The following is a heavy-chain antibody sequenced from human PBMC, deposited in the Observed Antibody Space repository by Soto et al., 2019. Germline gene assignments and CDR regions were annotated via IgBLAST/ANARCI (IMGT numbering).Heavy chain of an antibody. Sequence: QVTLKESGPVLVKPTETLRLTCTVSGFSLSNAGMGVSWIRQPPGKALEWLAHIFSNDERRFSTSLKNRLTISKDTVNSQVVLIMTNMDPVDTATYYCAQTEDGGRSRTPAGWFDAWGQGTLVTVSS. D-gene: IGHD2-15*01. CDR2: IFSNDER. CDR3: AQTEDGGRSRTPAGWFDA. CDR1: GFSLSNAGMG. V-gene: IGHV2-26*01. J-gene: IGHJ5*02.